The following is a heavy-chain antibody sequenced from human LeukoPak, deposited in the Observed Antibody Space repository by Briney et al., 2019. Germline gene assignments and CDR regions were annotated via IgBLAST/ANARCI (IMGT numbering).Heavy chain of an antibody. CDR1: GFTFSSYG. J-gene: IGHJ4*02. CDR2: IWYDGSNK. CDR3: AKELQAGWYYFDY. D-gene: IGHD6-19*01. Sequence: PGRSLRLPCAASGFTFSSYGMHWVRQAPGKGLEWVAVIWYDGSNKYYADSVKGRFTISRDNSKNTLYLQMNSLRAEDTAVYYCAKELQAGWYYFDYWGQGTLVTVSS. V-gene: IGHV3-33*06.